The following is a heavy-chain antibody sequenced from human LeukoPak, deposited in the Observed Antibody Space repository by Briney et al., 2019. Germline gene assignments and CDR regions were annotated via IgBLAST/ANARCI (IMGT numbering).Heavy chain of an antibody. V-gene: IGHV4-4*02. CDR2: IYHSGST. CDR3: ARIVPHCGGDCYPFAFDI. D-gene: IGHD2-21*02. Sequence: PSGTLSLTCAVSGGSISSSNWWGWVRQPPGKGLEWIGEIYHSGSTNYNPSLKSRVTISVDKSKNQFSLKLSSVTAADTAVYYCARIVPHCGGDCYPFAFDIWGQGTMVTVSS. J-gene: IGHJ3*02. CDR1: GGSISSSNW.